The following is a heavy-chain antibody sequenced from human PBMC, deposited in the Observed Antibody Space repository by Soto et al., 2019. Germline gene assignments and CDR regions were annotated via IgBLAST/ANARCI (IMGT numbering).Heavy chain of an antibody. CDR2: IYPGDSDT. CDR3: ARFLYCGGDCYNAFDI. D-gene: IGHD2-21*02. V-gene: IGHV5-51*01. CDR1: GYSFTSYW. Sequence: GESLKISCKGSGYSFTSYWIGWVRQMPGKGLEWMGIIYPGDSDTRYSPSFQGQVTISADKSISTAYLQWSSLKASDTAMYYCARFLYCGGDCYNAFDIWGQGTMVTVSS. J-gene: IGHJ3*02.